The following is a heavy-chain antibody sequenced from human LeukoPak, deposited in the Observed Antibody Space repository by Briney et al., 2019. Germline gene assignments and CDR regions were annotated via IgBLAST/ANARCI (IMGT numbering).Heavy chain of an antibody. V-gene: IGHV6-1*01. CDR2: TYYRSKWYN. Sequence: SQTLSLTCAISGDSVSSNTAALNWIRQSPSRGLEWLGRTYYRSKWYNNYAVSVKSRISIKPDTSKNQFSLQLKSVTPEDTAVYYCAREQTGDQNFDYWGQGTLVTVSS. CDR3: AREQTGDQNFDY. J-gene: IGHJ4*02. CDR1: GDSVSSNTAA. D-gene: IGHD7-27*01.